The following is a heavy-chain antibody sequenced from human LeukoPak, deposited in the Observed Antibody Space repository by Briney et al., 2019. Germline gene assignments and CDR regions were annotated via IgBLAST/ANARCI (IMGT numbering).Heavy chain of an antibody. CDR2: INHSGST. J-gene: IGHJ4*02. D-gene: IGHD6-13*01. CDR3: ARGALSGAAAGFFDY. Sequence: PSETLSLTCAVYGGSFSGYYWSWIRQPPGKGLEWIGEINHSGSTNYNPSLKSRVTISVDTSKNQFSLKLSSVTAAGTAVYNCARGALSGAAAGFFDYWGQGTLVTVSS. CDR1: GGSFSGYY. V-gene: IGHV4-34*01.